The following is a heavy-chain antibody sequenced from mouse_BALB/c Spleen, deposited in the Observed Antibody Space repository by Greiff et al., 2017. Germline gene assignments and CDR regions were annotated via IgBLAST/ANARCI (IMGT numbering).Heavy chain of an antibody. Sequence: VQVVESGPGLVAPSQSLSITCTVSGFSLTSYGVHWVRQPPGKGLEWLGVIWAGGSTNYNSALMSRLSISKDNSKSQVFLKMNSLQTDDTAMYYCARDKEGWFAYWGQGTLVTVSA. V-gene: IGHV2-9*02. CDR2: IWAGGST. CDR1: GFSLTSYG. CDR3: ARDKEGWFAY. J-gene: IGHJ3*01.